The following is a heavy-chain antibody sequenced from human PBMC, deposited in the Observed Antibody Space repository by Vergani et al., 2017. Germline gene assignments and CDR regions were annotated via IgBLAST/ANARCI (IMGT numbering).Heavy chain of an antibody. CDR1: GGTFSSYT. CDR3: ACGPTHRDGYNDDY. CDR2: IIPILGIA. J-gene: IGHJ4*02. Sequence: QVQLVQSGAEVKKPGSSVKVSCKASGGTFSSYTISWVRQAPGQGLEWMGRIIPILGIANYAQKFQGRVTITADKSTSTAYMELSSLRSEDTAVYYCACGPTHRDGYNDDYWGQGTLVTVSS. V-gene: IGHV1-69*02. D-gene: IGHD5-24*01.